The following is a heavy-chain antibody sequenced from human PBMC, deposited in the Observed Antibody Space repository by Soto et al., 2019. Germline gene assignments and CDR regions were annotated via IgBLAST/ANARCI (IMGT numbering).Heavy chain of an antibody. J-gene: IGHJ6*02. CDR1: GFTFSSYG. CDR3: AKVRHSSSAPYYYGMDV. V-gene: IGHV3-30*18. D-gene: IGHD6-6*01. CDR2: ISYDGSNK. Sequence: GGSLRLSCAASGFTFSSYGMHWVRQAPGKGLEWVAVISYDGSNKYYADSVKGRFTISRDNSKNTLYLQMNSLRAEDTAVYYCAKVRHSSSAPYYYGMDVWGQGTTVTVSS.